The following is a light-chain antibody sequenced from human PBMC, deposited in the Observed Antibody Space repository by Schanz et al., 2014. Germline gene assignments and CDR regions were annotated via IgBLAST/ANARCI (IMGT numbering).Light chain of an antibody. CDR1: SSDVGFYST. J-gene: IGLJ2*01. CDR3: SSFAGRTVV. Sequence: QSVLTQPPSASGSPGQSVTISCTGTSSDVGFYSTVSWYQQHPGKAPKLMIYEVSKRPSGVPDRFSGSKSGNTASLTVSGLQAEDEADYYCSSFAGRTVVFGGGTKLTVL. V-gene: IGLV2-8*01. CDR2: EVS.